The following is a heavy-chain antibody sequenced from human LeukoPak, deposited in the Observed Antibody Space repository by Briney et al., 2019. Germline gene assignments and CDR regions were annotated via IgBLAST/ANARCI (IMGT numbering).Heavy chain of an antibody. V-gene: IGHV3-23*01. CDR1: GFTFSSYA. D-gene: IGHD5-12*01. CDR2: ISGSGGST. J-gene: IGHJ6*03. Sequence: QTGGSLRLSCAASGFTFSSYAMSWVRQAPGKGLEWVSAISGSGGSTYYADSVKGRFTISRDNSKNTLYLQMNSLRAEDTALYYCARVKGYSGYEERQYYCYMDVWGKGTTVTVSS. CDR3: ARVKGYSGYEERQYYCYMDV.